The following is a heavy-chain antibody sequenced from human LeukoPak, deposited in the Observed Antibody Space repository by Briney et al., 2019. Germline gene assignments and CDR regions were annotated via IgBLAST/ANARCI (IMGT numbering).Heavy chain of an antibody. D-gene: IGHD1-14*01. J-gene: IGHJ6*03. CDR3: ARRARKPYYYYYYYMDV. CDR2: IYPGDSDT. CDR1: GYSFTSYW. V-gene: IGHV5-51*01. Sequence: GESLKISCKGSGYSFTSYWIGWVRQMPGKGLEWMGIIYPGDSDTRYSPSFQGQVTISADKSISTAYLQWSSLKASDTAMYYCARRARKPYYYYYYYMDVWGKGTTVSVSS.